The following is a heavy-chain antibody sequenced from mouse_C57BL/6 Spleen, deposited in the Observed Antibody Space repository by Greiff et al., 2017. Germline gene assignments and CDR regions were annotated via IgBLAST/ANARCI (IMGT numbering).Heavy chain of an antibody. CDR2: IYPRDGST. Sequence: QVQLKQSGPELVKPGASVKLSCKASGYTFTSYDINWVKQRPGQGLEWIGWIYPRDGSTKYNEKFKGKATLTVDTSYSTAYMELHGLTSVDSAVYVCARRLYYYFDYWGQGTTLTVSS. CDR3: ARRLYYYFDY. CDR1: GYTFTSYD. J-gene: IGHJ2*01. V-gene: IGHV1-85*01. D-gene: IGHD1-1*01.